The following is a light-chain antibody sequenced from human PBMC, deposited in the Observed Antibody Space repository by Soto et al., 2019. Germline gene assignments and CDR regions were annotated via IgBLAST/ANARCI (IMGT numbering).Light chain of an antibody. CDR1: QGISSY. Sequence: AIRMTQSPSSFSSSRGDIVTITCRASQGISSYLAWYQQKPGKAPKLLIYAASTLQSGVPSRFSGSGSGTDFTLTISCLQSEDFATYYCQQYYSYPATFGQGTRLEIK. V-gene: IGKV1-8*01. CDR3: QQYYSYPAT. CDR2: AAS. J-gene: IGKJ5*01.